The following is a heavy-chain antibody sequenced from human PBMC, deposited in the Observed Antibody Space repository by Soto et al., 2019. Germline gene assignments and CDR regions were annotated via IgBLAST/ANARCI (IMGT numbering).Heavy chain of an antibody. D-gene: IGHD7-27*01. V-gene: IGHV1-46*01. CDR3: ARAYACVSGERALDF. Sequence: VQLVQSGAEVKKPGASVKVSCKASGYTFISYYMHWVRQAPGQGLEWMGIINPSPGSTTYAQKFQGRVTLSRDTSTRRVYLELSSLRSEDLAVYSCARAYACVSGERALDFWGRGTMVTVSS. J-gene: IGHJ3*01. CDR2: INPSPGST. CDR1: GYTFISYY.